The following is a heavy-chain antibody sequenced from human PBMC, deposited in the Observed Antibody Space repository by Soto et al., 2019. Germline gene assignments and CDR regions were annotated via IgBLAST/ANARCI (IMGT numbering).Heavy chain of an antibody. CDR2: ISYHGSNK. D-gene: IGHD1-26*01. CDR3: AKPYSGNYHRPFDY. Sequence: QAQLVESGGGVVQPGTSLRLSCAASGFTFSIYGMHWVRQAPGTGLEWVAAISYHGSNKYYADSVKGRFTISRDNSKNTLYLQMDSPRAEDTAVYYCAKPYSGNYHRPFDYWGQGTLVTVSS. V-gene: IGHV3-30*18. J-gene: IGHJ4*02. CDR1: GFTFSIYG.